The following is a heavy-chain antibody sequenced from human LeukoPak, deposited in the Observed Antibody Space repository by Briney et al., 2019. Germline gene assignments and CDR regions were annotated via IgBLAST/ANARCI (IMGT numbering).Heavy chain of an antibody. CDR3: ARGEESDGEYDY. CDR1: GGTFSSYA. CDR2: IIPIFGTA. V-gene: IGHV1-69*05. Sequence: ASMKVSCKASGGTFSSYAISWVRQAPGQGLEWMGGIIPIFGTANYAQKFQGRVTITTDESTSTAYMELSSLRSEDTAVYHCARGEESDGEYDYWGQGTLVTVSS. J-gene: IGHJ4*02. D-gene: IGHD5-24*01.